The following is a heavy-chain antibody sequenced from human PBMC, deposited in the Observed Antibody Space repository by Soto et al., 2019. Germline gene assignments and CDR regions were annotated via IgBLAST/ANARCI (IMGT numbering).Heavy chain of an antibody. CDR3: ARRAHMSRRGETFSYYYYGMDV. CDR1: GYSFTSYW. Sequence: GESLKISCNASGYSFTSYWISWVRQMPVKGLEWMGRIDPIDSYTNYSPSFQGHVTISADKSISTAYLQWSSLKASDTAMYYCARRAHMSRRGETFSYYYYGMDVWGQVTTVTFAS. CDR2: IDPIDSYT. J-gene: IGHJ6*01. V-gene: IGHV5-10-1*01. D-gene: IGHD3-16*01.